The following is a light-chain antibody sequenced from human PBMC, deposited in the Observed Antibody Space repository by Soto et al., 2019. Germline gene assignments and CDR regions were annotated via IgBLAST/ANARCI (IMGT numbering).Light chain of an antibody. Sequence: QSALTQPPSASGSPGQSVTISCTGTSSDVGGYNYVSWYQHHPGKAPKLIIYEVYKRPSGVPDHFSGSKSGNTAALTVSGLQAEDEADYYCSSYVGTNSYVFGTGTKVTVL. J-gene: IGLJ1*01. CDR1: SSDVGGYNY. V-gene: IGLV2-8*01. CDR3: SSYVGTNSYV. CDR2: EVY.